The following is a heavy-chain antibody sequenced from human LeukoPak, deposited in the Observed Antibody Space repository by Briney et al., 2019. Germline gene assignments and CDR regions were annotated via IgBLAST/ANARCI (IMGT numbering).Heavy chain of an antibody. CDR1: GDTFSSYA. CDR3: ARERGVATSDYYGMDV. V-gene: IGHV1-69*04. CDR2: IITILGIA. Sequence: VASVKISCKASGDTFSSYAISWGRDAPGQGREWMGRIITILGIANYAQKMQSRVTITADKSTSTAYMELSSLRSEYTAVYYCARERGVATSDYYGMDVWGQGTTVTVSS. J-gene: IGHJ6*02. D-gene: IGHD5-12*01.